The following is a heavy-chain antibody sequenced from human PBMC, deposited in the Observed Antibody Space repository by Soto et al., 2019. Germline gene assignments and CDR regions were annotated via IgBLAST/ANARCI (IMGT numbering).Heavy chain of an antibody. Sequence: SETLSLTCTVSGGSISSSSYYWGWIRQPPGKGLEWIGSIYYSGSTYYNPSLNSRVTISVDTSKNQFSLKLSSVTAADTAVYYCASDDFSTVYGMDVLGPGTTVNVSS. CDR2: IYYSGST. D-gene: IGHD3-3*01. J-gene: IGHJ6*02. CDR3: ASDDFSTVYGMDV. CDR1: GGSISSSSYY. V-gene: IGHV4-39*01.